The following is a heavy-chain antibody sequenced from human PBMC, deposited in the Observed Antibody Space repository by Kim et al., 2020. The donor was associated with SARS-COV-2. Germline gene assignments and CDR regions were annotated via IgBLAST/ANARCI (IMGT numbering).Heavy chain of an antibody. CDR3: ARGHRVLSSITIFGVAFYYYYMDV. CDR1: GYTFTSYD. Sequence: ASVKVSCKASGYTFTSYDINWVRQATGQGLEWMGWMNPNSGNTGYAQKFQGRVTMTRNTSISTAYMELSSLRSEDTAVYYCARGHRVLSSITIFGVAFYYYYMDVGGKGTTVTVSS. J-gene: IGHJ6*03. CDR2: MNPNSGNT. D-gene: IGHD3-3*01. V-gene: IGHV1-8*01.